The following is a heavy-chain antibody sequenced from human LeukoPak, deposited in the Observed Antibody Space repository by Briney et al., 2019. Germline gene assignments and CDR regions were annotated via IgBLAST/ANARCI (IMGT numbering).Heavy chain of an antibody. Sequence: SGTLSLTCTVSGGSISSYYWSWIRQPPGKGLEWIGYIYYSGSTNYNPSLKSRVTISVDTSKNQFSLKLSSVTAADTAVYYCARASYSYGSYYYYYGMDVWGQGTTVTVSS. CDR3: ARASYSYGSYYYYYGMDV. J-gene: IGHJ6*02. V-gene: IGHV4-59*01. CDR2: IYYSGST. CDR1: GGSISSYY. D-gene: IGHD5-18*01.